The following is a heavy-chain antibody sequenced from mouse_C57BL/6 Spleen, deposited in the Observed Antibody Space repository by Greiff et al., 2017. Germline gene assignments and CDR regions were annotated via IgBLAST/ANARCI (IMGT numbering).Heavy chain of an antibody. V-gene: IGHV1-61*01. CDR2: IYPSDSET. CDR1: GYTFTSYW. J-gene: IGHJ4*01. D-gene: IGHD4-1*01. Sequence: VQLQQPGAELVRPGSSVKLSCKASGYTFTSYWMDWVKQRPGQGLEWIGNIYPSDSETHYNQKFKDKATLTVDKSSSTAYMQLSSLTSEDSAVXYCARVLGRRAMDYWGQGTSVTVSS. CDR3: ARVLGRRAMDY.